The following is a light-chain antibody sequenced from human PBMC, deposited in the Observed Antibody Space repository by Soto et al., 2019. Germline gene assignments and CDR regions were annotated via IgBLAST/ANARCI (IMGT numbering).Light chain of an antibody. V-gene: IGKV3-15*01. Sequence: EIVMTQSPATLSVSPGGRATLSCRASYSVGSDLAWYQVRPGQAPRLLIYDASTRAIGIPTRFSGRGSGTEFTPTISSRLSEDVAVYYCQQYNYWSPFSFGQGTKLEI. CDR2: DAS. J-gene: IGKJ2*01. CDR1: YSVGSD. CDR3: QQYNYWSPFS.